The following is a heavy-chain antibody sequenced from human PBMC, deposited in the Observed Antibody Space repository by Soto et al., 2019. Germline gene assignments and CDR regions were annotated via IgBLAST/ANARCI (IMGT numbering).Heavy chain of an antibody. CDR3: ASAAREYYYYGMDV. V-gene: IGHV3-23*01. Sequence: PGGSLRLSCAASGFTFSSYAMSWVRQAPGKGLEWVSGISGSGGSTNYADSVKGRFTISRDNSKNTLYLQMNSLRAEDTAVYYCASAAREYYYYGMDVWGQGTTVTVSS. J-gene: IGHJ6*02. CDR2: ISGSGGST. CDR1: GFTFSSYA.